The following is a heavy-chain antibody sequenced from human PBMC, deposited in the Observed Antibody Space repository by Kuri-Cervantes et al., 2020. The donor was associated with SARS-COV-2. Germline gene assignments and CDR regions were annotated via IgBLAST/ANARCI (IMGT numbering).Heavy chain of an antibody. CDR2: INPDGSYT. Sequence: AETLTLTCAASGFTFSGHWIHWVRQAPGKGLVWVSRINPDGSYTNNADSVKSRFTLSSDNAKNMLFLQMNSPRAEVTAGYYGVGDGDHWQFDYWGQGTLVTVSS. CDR1: GFTFSGHW. CDR3: VGDGDHWQFDY. J-gene: IGHJ4*02. D-gene: IGHD7-27*01. V-gene: IGHV3-74*01.